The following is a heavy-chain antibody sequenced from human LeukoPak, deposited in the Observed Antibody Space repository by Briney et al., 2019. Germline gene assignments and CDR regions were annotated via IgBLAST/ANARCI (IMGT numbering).Heavy chain of an antibody. V-gene: IGHV4-61*02. CDR1: GGSISSGSYY. CDR3: ARDLVPGVFDY. D-gene: IGHD3-10*01. Sequence: SQTLSLTCTVSGGSISSGSYYWSWIRQPAGKGLEWIGRIYTSGSTNYNPSLKSRVTISVDTSKNQFSLKLRSVTAADTAVYYCARDLVPGVFDYWGQGTLVTVSS. J-gene: IGHJ4*02. CDR2: IYTSGST.